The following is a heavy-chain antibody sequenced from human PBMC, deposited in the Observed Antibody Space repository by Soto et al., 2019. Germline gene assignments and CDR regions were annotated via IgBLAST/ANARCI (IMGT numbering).Heavy chain of an antibody. Sequence: GASVKVSCKASGYTFTGYYMHWVRQAPGQGLEWMGWINPNSGGTNYAQKFQGWVTMTRDTSISTAYMELSRLRSDDTAVYYCARGQVLWFAERIHGFDYWGQGTLVTVSS. CDR2: INPNSGGT. V-gene: IGHV1-2*04. J-gene: IGHJ4*01. CDR1: GYTFTGYY. CDR3: ARGQVLWFAERIHGFDY. D-gene: IGHD3-10*01.